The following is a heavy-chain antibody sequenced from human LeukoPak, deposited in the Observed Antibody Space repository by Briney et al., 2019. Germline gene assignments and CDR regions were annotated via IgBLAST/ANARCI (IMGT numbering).Heavy chain of an antibody. CDR2: IYDIGTT. D-gene: IGHD1-26*01. J-gene: IGHJ4*02. Sequence: PSETLSLTCTVSGGSITRFYWSWIRQPPGKGLEWIGYIYDIGTTNYNPSLKTRVTMSVDTSNNQFSLKLSSVTAADTAVYYCASTTARGATKEFDYWGQGTLVTVSS. CDR1: GGSITRFY. V-gene: IGHV4-59*01. CDR3: ASTTARGATKEFDY.